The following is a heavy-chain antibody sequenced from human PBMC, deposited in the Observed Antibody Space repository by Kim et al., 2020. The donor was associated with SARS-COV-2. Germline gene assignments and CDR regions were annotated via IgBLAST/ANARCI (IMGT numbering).Heavy chain of an antibody. CDR1: GFTFSDYY. CDR3: ARGDYDYIWGSYREKNYYYYGMDV. J-gene: IGHJ6*02. D-gene: IGHD3-16*02. V-gene: IGHV3-11*01. CDR2: ISSSSSTI. Sequence: GGSLRLSCAASGFTFSDYYMSWIRQAPGKGLEWVSYISSSSSTIYYADSVKGRFTISRDNAKNSLYLQMNSLRAEDTAVYYCARGDYDYIWGSYREKNYYYYGMDVWGQGTTVTVSS.